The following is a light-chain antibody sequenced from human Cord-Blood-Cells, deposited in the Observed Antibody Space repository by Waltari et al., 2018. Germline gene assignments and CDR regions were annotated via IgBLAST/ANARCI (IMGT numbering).Light chain of an antibody. CDR2: HDS. CDR3: QAWDSSTRV. CDR1: QLGDKY. V-gene: IGLV3-1*01. J-gene: IGLJ1*01. Sequence: SYELTQPPSVSVSLGQTASITCSGDQLGDKYACWYQKKLGQSPVLVIYHDSKRPAGTAGGVSGTSSGNTATLTISGTQAMDEAEDYFQAWDSSTRVVGTETKVTVL.